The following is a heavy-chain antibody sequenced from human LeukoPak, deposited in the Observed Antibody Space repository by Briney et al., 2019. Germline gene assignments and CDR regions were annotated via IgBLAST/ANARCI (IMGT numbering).Heavy chain of an antibody. Sequence: GGSLRLSCAASGFTFSSYLMHWVRQAPGKGLVWVSRINSDGSSTSYADSVKGRFTISRDNAKNTLYLQMNSLRAEDTAVYYCARVQVEMATMDFDYWGQGTLVTVSS. CDR3: ARVQVEMATMDFDY. CDR1: GFTFSSYL. J-gene: IGHJ4*02. CDR2: INSDGSST. D-gene: IGHD5-24*01. V-gene: IGHV3-74*01.